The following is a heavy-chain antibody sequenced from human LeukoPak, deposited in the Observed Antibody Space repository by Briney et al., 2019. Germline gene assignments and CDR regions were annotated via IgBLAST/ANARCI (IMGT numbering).Heavy chain of an antibody. J-gene: IGHJ4*02. CDR2: ISWDGGST. V-gene: IGHV3-43*01. Sequence: GGSLRLSCAASGFTFDDYTMHWVRQAPGKGLEWFSLISWDGGSTYYADSVKGRFTIPRDNSKNSLYLQMNSLRTEDTALYYCAKGSGDGASIDYWGQGTLVTVSS. CDR1: GFTFDDYT. CDR3: AKGSGDGASIDY. D-gene: IGHD5-24*01.